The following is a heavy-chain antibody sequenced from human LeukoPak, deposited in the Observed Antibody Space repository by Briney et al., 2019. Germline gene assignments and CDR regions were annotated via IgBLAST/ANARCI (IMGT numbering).Heavy chain of an antibody. V-gene: IGHV4-61*02. CDR1: GGSISSGSYY. Sequence: SETLSLTCTVSGGSISSGSYYWNRIRQPAGKGLEWIGRIYTSGSTNYNPSLKSRVTISVDTSKNQFSLKLNSVTAADTAVYYCARAPAITTPLDYWGQGTLVTVSS. CDR3: ARAPAITTPLDY. D-gene: IGHD1-1*01. J-gene: IGHJ4*02. CDR2: IYTSGST.